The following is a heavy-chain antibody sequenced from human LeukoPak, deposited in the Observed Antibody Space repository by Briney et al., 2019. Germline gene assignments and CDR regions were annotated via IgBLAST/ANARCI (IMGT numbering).Heavy chain of an antibody. V-gene: IGHV1-46*01. Sequence: ASVKVSCKSSGYTFTSYYMRWVRQAPGQGLEWIGIINPSGGSTSYAQKFQGRVTMTRDTSPSTVYMELSSLRSEDTAVYYCARDIGYDSSGYQGEADWYFDLWGRGTLVTVSS. D-gene: IGHD3-22*01. CDR2: INPSGGST. CDR3: ARDIGYDSSGYQGEADWYFDL. CDR1: GYTFTSYY. J-gene: IGHJ2*01.